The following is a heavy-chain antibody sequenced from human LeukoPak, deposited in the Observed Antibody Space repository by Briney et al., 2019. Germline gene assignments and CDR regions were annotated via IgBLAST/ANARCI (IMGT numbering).Heavy chain of an antibody. D-gene: IGHD3-22*01. Sequence: GSLRLSRAASGFTFSRYRMNWVRQAPGKGVEWVSSISSSSSYIYYADSAKGRFTNSRDNAKNSLYLQMNSLRAEDTAVYYCARSGSGGYYYKVWGQGTLVTVSS. V-gene: IGHV3-21*01. J-gene: IGHJ4*02. CDR2: ISSSSSYI. CDR1: GFTFSRYR. CDR3: ARSGSGGYYYKV.